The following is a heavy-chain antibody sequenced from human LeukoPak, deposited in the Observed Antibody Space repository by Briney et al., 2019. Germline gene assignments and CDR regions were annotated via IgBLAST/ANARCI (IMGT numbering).Heavy chain of an antibody. CDR3: ARGGSGSYPYYYYYYGMDV. CDR1: GYTFTSYD. D-gene: IGHD3-10*01. J-gene: IGHJ6*02. Sequence: ASVKVSCKASGYTFTSYDINWVRQATGQGVEWMGWMNPNSGNTGYAQKFQGRVTMTRNTSISTAYMELSSLRSEDTAVYYCARGGSGSYPYYYYYYGMDVWGQGTTVTVSS. CDR2: MNPNSGNT. V-gene: IGHV1-8*01.